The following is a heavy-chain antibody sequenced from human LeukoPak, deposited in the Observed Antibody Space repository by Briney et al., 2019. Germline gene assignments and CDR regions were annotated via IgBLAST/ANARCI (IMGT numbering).Heavy chain of an antibody. V-gene: IGHV1-69*13. CDR1: GYTFTSYD. CDR3: ARERRGTIFGVVDLLGPS. J-gene: IGHJ5*02. Sequence: GASVKVSCKASGYTFTSYDINWVRQATGQGLEWMGGIIPIFGTANYAQKFQGRVTITADESTSTAYMELSSLRSEDTAVYYCARERRGTIFGVVDLLGPSWGQGTLVTVSS. D-gene: IGHD3-3*01. CDR2: IIPIFGTA.